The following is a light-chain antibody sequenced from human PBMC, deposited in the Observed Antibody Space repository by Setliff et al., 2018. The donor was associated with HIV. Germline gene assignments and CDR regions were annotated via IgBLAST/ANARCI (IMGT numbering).Light chain of an antibody. J-gene: IGLJ2*01. CDR3: CSYAGRNTFHMI. CDR2: EDN. Sequence: SVLTQPAAVSGSPGQSITISCTGSSSNIGNYNLVSWYQQVPGEAPRLMIFEDNKRPSGVSDRFSGSKSGYTASLTISGLQAGDEADYYCCSYAGRNTFHMIFGGGTKVTVL. V-gene: IGLV2-23*02. CDR1: SSNIGNYNL.